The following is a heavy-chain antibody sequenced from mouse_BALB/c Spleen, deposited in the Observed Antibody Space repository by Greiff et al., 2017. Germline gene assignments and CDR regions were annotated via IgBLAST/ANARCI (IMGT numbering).Heavy chain of an antibody. V-gene: IGHV5-6-3*01. J-gene: IGHJ2*01. D-gene: IGHD2-14*01. CDR3: ARDKGYGPFDY. CDR1: GFTLSSYG. Sequence: EVQLVESGGGLVQPGGSLKLSCAASGFTLSSYGMSWVRQTPDKRLELVATINSNGGSTYYPDSVKGRFTISRDNAKNTLYLQMSSLKSEDTAMYYCARDKGYGPFDYWGQGTTLTVSS. CDR2: INSNGGST.